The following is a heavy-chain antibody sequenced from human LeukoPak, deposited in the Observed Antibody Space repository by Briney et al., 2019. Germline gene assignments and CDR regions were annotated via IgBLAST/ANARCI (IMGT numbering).Heavy chain of an antibody. CDR2: IRVGDVT. CDR1: GFTFSSYA. Sequence: GGSLRLSCAASGFTFSSYAMSWVRQAPGKGLEWVSVIRVGDVTHYADSVKGRFTTPRDTSKNTVYLQMESLRVEDTAVYYCAREDNGGATDDGFDVWGHGTVVIVSS. V-gene: IGHV3-23*01. D-gene: IGHD3-16*01. CDR3: AREDNGGATDDGFDV. J-gene: IGHJ3*01.